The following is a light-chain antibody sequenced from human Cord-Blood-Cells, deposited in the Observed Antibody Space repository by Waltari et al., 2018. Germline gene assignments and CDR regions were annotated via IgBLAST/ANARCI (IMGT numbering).Light chain of an antibody. Sequence: EIVLTQSPDTLSLSPGARATLSCRTSQSVSSYLAWYQQKPGQAPRLLIYDASNRATGIPARFSGRGSGTNFTLTISSLEPEDFAVYYCQQRSNWPITFGQGTRLEI. CDR3: QQRSNWPIT. J-gene: IGKJ5*01. CDR2: DAS. V-gene: IGKV3-11*01. CDR1: QSVSSY.